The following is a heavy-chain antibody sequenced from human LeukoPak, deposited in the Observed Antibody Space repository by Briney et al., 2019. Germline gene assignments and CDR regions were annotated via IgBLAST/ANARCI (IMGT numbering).Heavy chain of an antibody. CDR1: GYTFTSYY. CDR2: INPSCGST. D-gene: IGHD3-22*01. V-gene: IGHV1-46*01. CDR3: ARDRVLYDYDSSGFYQGAFDF. J-gene: IGHJ3*01. Sequence: ASVKVSCKASGYTFTSYYIHWVRQAPGQGLEWMGIINPSCGSTSYAQKFQGRVTMTRDTSTSTVYMELSSLRSEDTAVHYCARDRVLYDYDSSGFYQGAFDFWGQGTMVTVSS.